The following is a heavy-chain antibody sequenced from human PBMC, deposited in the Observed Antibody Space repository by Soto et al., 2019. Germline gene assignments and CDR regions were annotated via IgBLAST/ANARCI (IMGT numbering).Heavy chain of an antibody. J-gene: IGHJ5*02. CDR3: ASLWGRQLWLPPP. V-gene: IGHV3-48*03. Sequence: EVQLVQSGGGLVQPGGTLRLSCAASGFTFSNYEMNWVREAPGKGLVWVSNIDSSGGTIYYADSVKGRFTISRDKAKNSLYLQMNSLRVEDTAVYYCASLWGRQLWLPPPWGQGTQVTVSS. CDR2: IDSSGGTI. D-gene: IGHD5-18*01. CDR1: GFTFSNYE.